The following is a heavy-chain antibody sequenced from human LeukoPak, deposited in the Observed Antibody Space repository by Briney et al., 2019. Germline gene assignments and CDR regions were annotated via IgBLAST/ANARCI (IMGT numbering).Heavy chain of an antibody. D-gene: IGHD6-19*01. CDR3: TTDLSSVAGTFDY. CDR1: GFTFNNAW. V-gene: IGHV3-15*01. Sequence: GGSLRLSCAASGFTFNNAWMSWVRQAPGKGLEWVGRIKSKTDGETTDCAAPVKGRFTISRHDSKSTVYLQMNSLESEDTAVYYCTTDLSSVAGTFDYWGQGSLVTVSS. J-gene: IGHJ4*02. CDR2: IKSKTDGETT.